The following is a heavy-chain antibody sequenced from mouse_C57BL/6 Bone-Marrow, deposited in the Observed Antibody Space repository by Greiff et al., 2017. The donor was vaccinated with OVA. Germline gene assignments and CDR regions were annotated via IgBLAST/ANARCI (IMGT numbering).Heavy chain of an antibody. CDR1: GYAFTNYL. CDR3: AIKGLFYYGSSYGFAY. CDR2: INPGSGGT. Sequence: VKVVESGAELVRPGTSVKVSCKASGYAFTNYLIEWVKQRPGQGLEWIGVINPGSGGTNYNEKFKGKATLTADKSSSTAYMQLSSLTSEDSAVYFCAIKGLFYYGSSYGFAYWGQGTLVTVSA. D-gene: IGHD1-1*01. J-gene: IGHJ3*01. V-gene: IGHV1-54*01.